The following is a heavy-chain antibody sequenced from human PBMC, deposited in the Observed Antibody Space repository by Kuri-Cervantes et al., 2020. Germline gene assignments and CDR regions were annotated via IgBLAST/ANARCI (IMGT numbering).Heavy chain of an antibody. CDR3: ASCIAVEGAFDI. CDR1: GYTFTSYY. V-gene: IGHV1-46*01. CDR2: INPSGGST. D-gene: IGHD6-19*01. J-gene: IGHJ3*02. Sequence: ASVKVSCKASGYTFTSYYMHWVRQAPGQGLEWMGIINPSGGSTSYAQKFQGRVTMTRDTPTSTVYMELSSLRSEDTAVYYCASCIAVEGAFDIWGQGTMVTVSS.